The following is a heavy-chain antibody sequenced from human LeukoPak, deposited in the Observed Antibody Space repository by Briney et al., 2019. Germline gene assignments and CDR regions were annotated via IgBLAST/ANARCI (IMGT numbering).Heavy chain of an antibody. V-gene: IGHV1-18*04. CDR3: ARDRASSDIVVVPAAMRFDP. Sequence: GASVTVSCTASGYTFTSYGIRWVRQAPGQGLEWMGWISAYNGNTNYAQKLQGRVTMTTDTSTSTAYMELRSLRSDDAAVYYCARDRASSDIVVVPAAMRFDPWGQGTLVTVSS. CDR2: ISAYNGNT. J-gene: IGHJ5*02. CDR1: GYTFTSYG. D-gene: IGHD2-2*01.